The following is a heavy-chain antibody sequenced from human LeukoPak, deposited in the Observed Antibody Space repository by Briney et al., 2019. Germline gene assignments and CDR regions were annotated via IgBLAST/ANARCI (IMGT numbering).Heavy chain of an antibody. CDR2: ISGSGGNT. CDR3: ARGSAYSYDFTRRERTKSRLDY. Sequence: PGGSLRLSCAASGFTFRSYAMSWARQAPGGGLEWVSSISGSGGNTYYTDCVKGRLTISRDNSKNTLYLQMNSLRAEDTAVYYCARGSAYSYDFTRRERTKSRLDYWGQGTLVTVSS. D-gene: IGHD5-18*01. V-gene: IGHV3-23*01. J-gene: IGHJ4*02. CDR1: GFTFRSYA.